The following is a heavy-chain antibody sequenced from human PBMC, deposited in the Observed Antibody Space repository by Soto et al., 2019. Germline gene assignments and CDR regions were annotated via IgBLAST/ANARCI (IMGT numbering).Heavy chain of an antibody. CDR2: IYYSGST. V-gene: IGHV4-59*05. Sequence: SETLSLTCTVSGGSISSYYWILIRQPPGKGLEWIGSIYYSGSTYYNPSLKSRVTISVDTSKNQFSLKLSSVTAADTAVYYCARRYSGSYSGAFDIWGQGTIVTVSS. CDR3: ARRYSGSYSGAFDI. J-gene: IGHJ3*02. D-gene: IGHD1-26*01. CDR1: GGSISSYY.